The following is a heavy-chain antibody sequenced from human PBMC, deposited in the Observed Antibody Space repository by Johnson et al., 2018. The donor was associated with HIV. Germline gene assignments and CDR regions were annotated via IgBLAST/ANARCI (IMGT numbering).Heavy chain of an antibody. Sequence: QVQLVESGGGVVQPGRSLRLSCAASGFTFSNYALHWVRQAPGKGLEWVAVISYDGSNKYYADSVKGRFTISRDNSKNTLYLQMNSLRAEDTAVYYCAREGVRVVSPGAFDIWGQGTMVTVSS. CDR1: GFTFSNYA. CDR3: AREGVRVVSPGAFDI. J-gene: IGHJ3*02. D-gene: IGHD2-8*02. V-gene: IGHV3-30*04. CDR2: ISYDGSNK.